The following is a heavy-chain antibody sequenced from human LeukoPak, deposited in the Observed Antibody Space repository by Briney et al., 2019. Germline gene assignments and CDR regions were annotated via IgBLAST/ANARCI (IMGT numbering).Heavy chain of an antibody. CDR1: GFTSSTAW. V-gene: IGHV3-30-3*01. CDR3: ARDRREDYYYDSSGYFDY. Sequence: GGSLTLSCAVSGFTSSTAWLTWVRQAPGKGLEWVAVISYDGSNKYYADSVKGRFTISRDNSKNTLYLQMNSLRAEDTAVYYCARDRREDYYYDSSGYFDYWGQGTLVTVSS. CDR2: ISYDGSNK. J-gene: IGHJ4*02. D-gene: IGHD3-22*01.